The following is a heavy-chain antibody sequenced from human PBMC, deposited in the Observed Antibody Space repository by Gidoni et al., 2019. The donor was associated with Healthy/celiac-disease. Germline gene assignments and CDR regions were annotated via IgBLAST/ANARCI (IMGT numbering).Heavy chain of an antibody. D-gene: IGHD2-2*01. J-gene: IGHJ4*02. CDR3: ASSMYCSSTSCYPREFDY. V-gene: IGHV5-51*01. CDR2: IDPGDSDT. Sequence: VQLVQSGAEVKQPGASLEISCMGSGYSFNRSWIGWVRQIPWKGLEWMWIIDPGDSDTRYSPSVQGQGTISTDKSISTAYLQWSSLKASDTAMYYCASSMYCSSTSCYPREFDYWGQGTLVTVSS. CDR1: GYSFNRSW.